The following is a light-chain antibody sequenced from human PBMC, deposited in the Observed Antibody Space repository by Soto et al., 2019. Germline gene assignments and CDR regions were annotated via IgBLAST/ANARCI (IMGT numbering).Light chain of an antibody. V-gene: IGLV2-14*01. CDR2: EAS. J-gene: IGLJ2*01. CDR1: IYDVGAYHY. CDR3: ISYTTTGALV. Sequence: QSVLTQPASVSGSPGQSITISCTGTIYDVGAYHYVSWYQQFPGKASKLILYEASNRPSGISNRFSGFRSGSTASLTVFGLQPEDDAHYYCISYTTTGALVFGGGTKLTVL.